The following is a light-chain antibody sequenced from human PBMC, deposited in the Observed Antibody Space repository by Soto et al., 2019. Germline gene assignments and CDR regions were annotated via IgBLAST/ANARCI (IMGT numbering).Light chain of an antibody. CDR3: QQFDNVPIT. J-gene: IGKJ5*01. Sequence: DIQMTQSPSSLSASVGGRVTITCQASQDISNSLNWYHQKPGKAPKLLIYDATNLKTGVPSRFSGSGSGTDFTFTISSLQPEDIATYYCQQFDNVPITFGQGTRLEIK. CDR1: QDISNS. CDR2: DAT. V-gene: IGKV1-33*01.